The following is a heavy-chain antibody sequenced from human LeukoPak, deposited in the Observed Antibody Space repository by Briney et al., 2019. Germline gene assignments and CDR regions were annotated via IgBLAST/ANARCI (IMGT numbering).Heavy chain of an antibody. CDR1: GFTFSSYA. CDR3: ARDLRGAVAGFLFDY. J-gene: IGHJ4*02. Sequence: PGGSLRLSCAASGFTFSSYAMHWVRQAPGKGLEWVAVISYDGSNKYYADSVKGRFTISRDNSKNTLYLQMNSLRAEDTAVCYCARDLRGAVAGFLFDYWGQGTLVTVSS. CDR2: ISYDGSNK. D-gene: IGHD6-19*01. V-gene: IGHV3-30-3*01.